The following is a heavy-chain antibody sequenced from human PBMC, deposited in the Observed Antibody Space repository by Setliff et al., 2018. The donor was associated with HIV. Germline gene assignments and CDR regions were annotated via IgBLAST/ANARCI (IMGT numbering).Heavy chain of an antibody. CDR1: GFSLSTSGMC. CDR2: IDWDDDK. Sequence: SGPTLVNPTQTLTLTCTFSGFSLSTSGMCVSWIRQPPGKALEWLARIDWDDDKFYSTSLKTRLTISKDTSKNQVVLTMTNMDPVDTATYYCARCSYGDYGYWNFDLWGRGTLVTVSS. D-gene: IGHD4-17*01. J-gene: IGHJ2*01. CDR3: ARCSYGDYGYWNFDL. V-gene: IGHV2-70*17.